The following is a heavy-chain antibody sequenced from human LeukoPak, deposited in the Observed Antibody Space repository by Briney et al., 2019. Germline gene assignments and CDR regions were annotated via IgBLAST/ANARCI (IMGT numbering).Heavy chain of an antibody. Sequence: SETLSLTCAVYGGSFSGYHWSWIRQPPGKGLEWIGEINHSGSTNYNPSLKSRVTLSVDTSKNQFSLKLSSVTAADTAVYYCARGSVHSFGVVTSDAFDIWGQGTMVTVPS. V-gene: IGHV4-34*01. CDR2: INHSGST. J-gene: IGHJ3*02. CDR3: ARGSVHSFGVVTSDAFDI. D-gene: IGHD3-3*01. CDR1: GGSFSGYH.